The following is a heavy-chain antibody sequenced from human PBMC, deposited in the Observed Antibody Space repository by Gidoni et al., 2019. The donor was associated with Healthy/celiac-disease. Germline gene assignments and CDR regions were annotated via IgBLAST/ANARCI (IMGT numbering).Heavy chain of an antibody. CDR3: ASLTCPDPMVRGVKNRAGPRAGFDY. Sequence: QVQLQQWGAGLLKPSEPLSLTSAVYGWSFSGYSCRWIRPPPGKGLEWIGEINHSGSTNYNPSLKSRVTISVDTSKNQFSLKLSSVTAADTAVYYCASLTCPDPMVRGVKNRAGPRAGFDYWGQGTLVTVSS. V-gene: IGHV4-34*01. CDR1: GWSFSGYS. D-gene: IGHD3-10*01. CDR2: INHSGST. J-gene: IGHJ4*02.